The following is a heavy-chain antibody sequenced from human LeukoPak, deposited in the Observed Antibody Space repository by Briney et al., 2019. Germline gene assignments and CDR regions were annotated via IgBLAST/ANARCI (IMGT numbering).Heavy chain of an antibody. V-gene: IGHV3-30*03. J-gene: IGHJ3*02. CDR1: GFTFSSYG. CDR2: ISYDGSNK. CDR3: AAHDAFDI. Sequence: GGSLRLSRAASGFTFSSYGMHWVRQAPGKGLEWVAVISYDGSNKYYADSVKGRFTISRDNSKNTLYLQMNSLRAEDTAVYYCAAHDAFDIWGQGTMVTVSS.